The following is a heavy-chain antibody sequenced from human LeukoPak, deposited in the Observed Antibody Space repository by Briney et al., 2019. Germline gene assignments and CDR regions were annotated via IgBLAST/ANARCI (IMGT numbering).Heavy chain of an antibody. J-gene: IGHJ4*02. CDR3: ARDTYYDSSVAVY. V-gene: IGHV1-18*01. CDR1: GGTFSSYA. CDR2: ISAYNGNT. D-gene: IGHD3-22*01. Sequence: GASVKVSCKASGGTFSSYAISWVRQAPGQGLEWMGWISAYNGNTNYAQKLQGRVTMTTDTSTSTAYMELRSLRSDDTAVYYCARDTYYDSSVAVYWGQGTLVTVSS.